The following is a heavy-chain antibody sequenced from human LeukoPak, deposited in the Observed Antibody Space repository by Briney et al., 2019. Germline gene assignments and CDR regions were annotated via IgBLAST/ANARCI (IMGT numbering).Heavy chain of an antibody. CDR2: IIPIFGTA. V-gene: IGHV1-69*05. J-gene: IGHJ5*02. CDR1: GGTFSSYA. CDR3: ARDWTTVTLFRQDHNWFDP. Sequence: SVKVSCKASGGTFSSYAISWVRQAPGQGLEWMGRIIPIFGTANYAQKFQGRVTITTDESTSTAYMELSSLRSEDTAVYYCARDWTTVTLFRQDHNWFDPWGQGTPVTVSS. D-gene: IGHD4-17*01.